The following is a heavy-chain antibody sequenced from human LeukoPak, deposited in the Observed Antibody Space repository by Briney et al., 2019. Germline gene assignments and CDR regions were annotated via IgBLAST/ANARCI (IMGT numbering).Heavy chain of an antibody. Sequence: SETLSLTCTVSGGSISSYYWSWIRQPPGKGLEWIGYIYYSGSTNYNPSLKSRVTISVDTSKNQFSLKLSSVTAADTAVYYCARSGDILTGYRDAFDIWGQGTMVTVSS. CDR2: IYYSGST. CDR1: GGSISSYY. D-gene: IGHD3-9*01. J-gene: IGHJ3*02. CDR3: ARSGDILTGYRDAFDI. V-gene: IGHV4-59*01.